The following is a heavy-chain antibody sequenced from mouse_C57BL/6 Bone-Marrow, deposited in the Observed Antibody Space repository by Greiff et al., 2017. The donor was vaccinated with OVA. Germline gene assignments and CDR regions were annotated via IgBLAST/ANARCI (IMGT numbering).Heavy chain of an antibody. J-gene: IGHJ4*01. CDR1: GFSLTSYG. CDR2: IWRGGST. CDR3: ANDSNLYYAMDY. V-gene: IGHV2-5*01. D-gene: IGHD2-5*01. Sequence: VMLVESGPGLVQPSQSLSITCTVSGFSLTSYGVHWVRQSPGKGLEWLGVIWRGGSTDYNAAFMSRLSITKDNSKSQVFFKMNSLQADDTAIYYCANDSNLYYAMDYWGQGTSVTVSS.